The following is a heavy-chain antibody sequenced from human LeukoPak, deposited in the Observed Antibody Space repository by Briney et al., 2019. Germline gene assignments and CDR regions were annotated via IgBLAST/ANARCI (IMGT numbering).Heavy chain of an antibody. V-gene: IGHV3-7*05. Sequence: GGSLRLSRVASGPFKFKTFWMTWLRQAPGKGLEWVTPIKPDGRGTYYVDSVKGRFSLSRDNAKNSLLLQMNSLRAEDTAIYYCARGHYGMDVWGQGTSVTVSS. CDR2: IKPDGRGT. J-gene: IGHJ6*02. CDR1: GPFKFKTFW. CDR3: ARGHYGMDV.